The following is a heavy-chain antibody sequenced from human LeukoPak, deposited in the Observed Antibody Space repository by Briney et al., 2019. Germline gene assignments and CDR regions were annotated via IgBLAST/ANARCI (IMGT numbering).Heavy chain of an antibody. J-gene: IGHJ5*01. Sequence: GESLKISCEASGYSFTNYWIAWVRQTPGKGREGLGFTYPGESNTRYSPSFRGQVTISVDKSMNTVYLQWSSLKASDTAMYYCARHVTTSDYESSWFDSWGQGTLVKVSS. CDR2: TYPGESNT. V-gene: IGHV5-51*01. CDR1: GYSFTNYW. CDR3: ARHVTTSDYESSWFDS. D-gene: IGHD3-22*01.